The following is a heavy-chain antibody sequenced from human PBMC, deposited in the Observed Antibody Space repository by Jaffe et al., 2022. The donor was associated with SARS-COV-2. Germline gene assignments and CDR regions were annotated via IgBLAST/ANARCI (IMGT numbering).Heavy chain of an antibody. Sequence: QLQLQESGPGLVKPSETLSLTCTVSGASIISSSSSWGWIRQPPGKGLEWIGSIYYSGSTNYNPSLRSRVTLSVDTSKNHFSLKLTSVTATDTAVYYCVRHEGLWDADYFNGMDVWGQGTTVTVSS. CDR2: IYYSGST. V-gene: IGHV4-39*01. J-gene: IGHJ6*02. CDR3: VRHEGLWDADYFNGMDV. D-gene: IGHD1-26*01. CDR1: GASIISSSSS.